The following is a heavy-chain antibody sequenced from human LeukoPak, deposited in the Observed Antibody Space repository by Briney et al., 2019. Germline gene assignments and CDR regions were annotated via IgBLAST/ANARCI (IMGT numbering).Heavy chain of an antibody. CDR1: AFTFTSYS. J-gene: IGHJ3*02. CDR3: ARDLYPVADPDAFDI. V-gene: IGHV3-21*01. CDR2: ISSSSSYI. Sequence: ARSMRLSCPASAFTFTSYSMNWVRPAPEKLLEWVSSISSSSSYIYYADSVKGRFTISRDNAKNSLYLQMNSLRAEDTAVYYCARDLYPVADPDAFDIWGQGTMVTVSS. D-gene: IGHD6-19*01.